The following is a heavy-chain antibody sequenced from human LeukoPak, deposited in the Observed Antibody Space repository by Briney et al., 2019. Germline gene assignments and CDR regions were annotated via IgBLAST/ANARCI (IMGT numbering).Heavy chain of an antibody. CDR1: GYTFIDYY. CDR3: ARDRGNRIPNYGMDV. CDR2: INPSGGST. D-gene: IGHD3-10*01. V-gene: IGHV1-46*01. Sequence: ASVKVSCKASGYTFIDYYMHWVRQAPGQGLEWMGIINPSGGSTSNAQKFQGRVTMTRDTSTSTVYMELSSLRSEDTAVYYCARDRGNRIPNYGMDVWGQGTTATVSS. J-gene: IGHJ6*02.